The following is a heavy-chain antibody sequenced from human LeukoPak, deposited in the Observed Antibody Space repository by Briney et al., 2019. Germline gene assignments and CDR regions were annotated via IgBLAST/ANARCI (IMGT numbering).Heavy chain of an antibody. CDR3: VRGAYCRSNYCPAPFDY. J-gene: IGHJ4*02. D-gene: IGHD2-2*01. CDR1: GFTFSDHY. Sequence: PGGSLRLSCAASGFTFSDHYLDWVRQAPGEGLEWVARTRNKVQSYTTEYAASVKGRFSISRDDSKNSVDLQMNSLKTEDTAVYYCVRGAYCRSNYCPAPFDYWGQGTLVTVSS. CDR2: TRNKVQSYTT. V-gene: IGHV3-72*01.